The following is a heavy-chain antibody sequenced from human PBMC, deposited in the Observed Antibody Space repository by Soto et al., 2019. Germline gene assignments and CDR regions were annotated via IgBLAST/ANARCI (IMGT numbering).Heavy chain of an antibody. J-gene: IGHJ6*02. CDR1: GYSFTIYC. CDR3: ARHIGYSYGFDYYYYGMDV. CDR2: IDPSDSYT. D-gene: IGHD5-18*01. Sequence: GESLKISCNGSGYSFTIYCISLVRQMPGKGLEWMGRIDPSDSYTNYSPSFQGHVTISADKSISTAYLQWSSLKASDTAMYYCARHIGYSYGFDYYYYGMDVWGQGTTVTVSS. V-gene: IGHV5-10-1*01.